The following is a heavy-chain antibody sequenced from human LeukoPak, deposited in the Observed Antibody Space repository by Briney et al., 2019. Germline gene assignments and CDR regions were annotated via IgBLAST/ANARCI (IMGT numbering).Heavy chain of an antibody. D-gene: IGHD3-10*01. Sequence: GASVKVSCKVSGYTLTELSMHWVRQAPGKGLEWMGGFDPEDGETIYAQKFQGRVTMTEDTSTDTAYMELSSLRSEDTAVYYCAGVSGYGDAFEIWGQGTMVTVSS. CDR2: FDPEDGET. J-gene: IGHJ3*02. V-gene: IGHV1-24*01. CDR1: GYTLTELS. CDR3: AGVSGYGDAFEI.